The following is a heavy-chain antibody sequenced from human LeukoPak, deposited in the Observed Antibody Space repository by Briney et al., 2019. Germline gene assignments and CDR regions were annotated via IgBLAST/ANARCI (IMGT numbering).Heavy chain of an antibody. D-gene: IGHD6-19*01. V-gene: IGHV3-30*18. CDR2: ISYDGSNT. CDR3: AKDPHSSGWYFTAFDY. Sequence: PGRSLSLSCAASGFTFSNYGMHWVRQAPGEGLEWVAVISYDGSNTFYADSVKGRFTISRDNSKNTLYLQVNSLRAEDTAVYYCAKDPHSSGWYFTAFDYWGQGTLVTVSS. CDR1: GFTFSNYG. J-gene: IGHJ4*02.